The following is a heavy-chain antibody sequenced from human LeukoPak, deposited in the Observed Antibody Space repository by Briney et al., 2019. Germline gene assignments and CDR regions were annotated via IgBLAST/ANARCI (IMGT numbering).Heavy chain of an antibody. CDR2: IYYSGST. D-gene: IGHD3-16*01. V-gene: IGHV4-59*08. J-gene: IGHJ4*02. Sequence: SETLSLTCTVSGGSISSYYWSWIRQPPGKGLEWIGYIYYSGSTSYNPSLKSRVTISVDTSKNKFSLKLSSVTAADTAVYYCARFVRGTYYFDYWGQGTLVTVSS. CDR3: ARFVRGTYYFDY. CDR1: GGSISSYY.